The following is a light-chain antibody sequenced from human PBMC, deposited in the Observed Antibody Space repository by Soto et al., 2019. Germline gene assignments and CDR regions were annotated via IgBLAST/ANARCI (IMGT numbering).Light chain of an antibody. CDR1: QSISTW. Sequence: DIQMTQSPSTLSASVGDRVSIACRASQSISTWLAWYQQKPGKAPKLLFYKASILESGVPSRFSGSGSATEFTLTISRLQPEDFASYYCQQYETFPLTFGGRTKVEIK. CDR2: KAS. J-gene: IGKJ4*01. CDR3: QQYETFPLT. V-gene: IGKV1-5*03.